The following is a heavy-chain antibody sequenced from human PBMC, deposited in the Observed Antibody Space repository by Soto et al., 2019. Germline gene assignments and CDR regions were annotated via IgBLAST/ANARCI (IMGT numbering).Heavy chain of an antibody. V-gene: IGHV3-74*01. Sequence: EVQLVESGGGLVQPGGSLRLSCAASGFTFSSYWIHWVRQVPGKGLMWVSCINSDGSSTIYADSVKGRFTISRDNAKNTLYLQMNSLRAEDTAVYYCARDRTAASADYWGQGTLVTVSS. CDR3: ARDRTAASADY. J-gene: IGHJ4*02. CDR1: GFTFSSYW. CDR2: INSDGSST. D-gene: IGHD2-2*01.